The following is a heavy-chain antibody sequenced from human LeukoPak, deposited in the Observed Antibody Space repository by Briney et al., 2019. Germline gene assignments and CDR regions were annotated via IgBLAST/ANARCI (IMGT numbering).Heavy chain of an antibody. CDR2: IYYSGST. D-gene: IGHD3-22*01. V-gene: IGHV4-59*01. J-gene: IGHJ4*02. CDR3: ARAANYYDSRGFHRIDY. CDR1: GGSISSYY. Sequence: SETLSLTCTVSGGSISSYYWSWIRQPPGKGLEWIGYIYYSGSTNYNPSLKSRVTISVDTSKNQFSLKLSSVTAADTAVYYCARAANYYDSRGFHRIDYWGQGSLVTVSS.